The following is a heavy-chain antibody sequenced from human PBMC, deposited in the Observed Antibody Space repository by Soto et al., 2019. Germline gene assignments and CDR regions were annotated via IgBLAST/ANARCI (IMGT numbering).Heavy chain of an antibody. D-gene: IGHD3-16*02. Sequence: QVQLVESGGGVVQPGRSLRLSCAASGVTFSSYGMHWVRQAPGKGLEWVAVISYDGSNKYYADSVKGRLSISRDNSKNKLYMQMNSLRAENTAVYYCAKDGQSYEYIWGSYRSWYYYYMDVWGKGTTVTVSS. J-gene: IGHJ6*03. V-gene: IGHV3-30*18. CDR1: GVTFSSYG. CDR3: AKDGQSYEYIWGSYRSWYYYYMDV. CDR2: ISYDGSNK.